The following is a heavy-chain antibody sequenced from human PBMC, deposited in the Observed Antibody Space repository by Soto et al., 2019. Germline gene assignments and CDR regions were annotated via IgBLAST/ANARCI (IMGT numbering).Heavy chain of an antibody. CDR2: IIPILGIA. D-gene: IGHD6-13*01. CDR1: GGTFSSYT. V-gene: IGHV1-69*02. CDR3: ANLGGYSSSSQN. Sequence: QVQLVQSGAEVKKPGSSVKVSCKASGGTFSSYTISWVRQAPGQGLEWMGRIIPILGIANYAQKFQGRVTITADKSTSTAYMELSSLRSEYTAVYYCANLGGYSSSSQNLGQGTLVTVSS. J-gene: IGHJ4*02.